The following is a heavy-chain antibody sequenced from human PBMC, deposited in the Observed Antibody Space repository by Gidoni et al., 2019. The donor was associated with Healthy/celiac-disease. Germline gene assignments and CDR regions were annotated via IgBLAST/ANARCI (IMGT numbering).Heavy chain of an antibody. Sequence: EVQLVESGGGLVKPGRSLRRSCTASGFTFGDYAMSWFRQAPGKGLEWVGFIRSKAYGGTTEYAASVKGRFTISRDDSKSIAYLQMNSLKTEDTAVYYCTRVLRYFDWLSPTDWGQGTLVTVSS. CDR1: GFTFGDYA. J-gene: IGHJ4*02. V-gene: IGHV3-49*05. CDR2: IRSKAYGGTT. D-gene: IGHD3-9*01. CDR3: TRVLRYFDWLSPTD.